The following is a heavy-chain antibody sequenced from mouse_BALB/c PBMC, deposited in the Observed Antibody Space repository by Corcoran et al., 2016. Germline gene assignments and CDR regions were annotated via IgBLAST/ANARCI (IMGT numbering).Heavy chain of an antibody. Sequence: EVQQQQSGAELVKPGASVKLSCTASGFNIKDTYMHWVKQRPEEDLEGNGRIDPANGNTKYDPKFQGKATITADTSSNTAYLQLSSLTSEDTAVYYCARSMVTAYWGQGTLVTVSA. D-gene: IGHD2-1*01. CDR1: GFNIKDTY. V-gene: IGHV14-3*02. CDR2: IDPANGNT. J-gene: IGHJ3*01. CDR3: ARSMVTAY.